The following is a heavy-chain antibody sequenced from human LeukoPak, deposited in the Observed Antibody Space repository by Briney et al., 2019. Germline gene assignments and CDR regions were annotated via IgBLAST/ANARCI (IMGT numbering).Heavy chain of an antibody. CDR1: GFTFSDYY. CDR2: ISSSVSTI. CDR3: ARDFSPFFPTTAGSDGGWFDP. Sequence: GGSLRLSCAASGFTFSDYYMSWIRQAPGKGLEWVSYISSSVSTIYYADSVKGRFTISRDNAKNSLYLQMNSLRAEDTAVYYCARDFSPFFPTTAGSDGGWFDPWGQGTLVTVSS. D-gene: IGHD1-1*01. J-gene: IGHJ5*02. V-gene: IGHV3-11*01.